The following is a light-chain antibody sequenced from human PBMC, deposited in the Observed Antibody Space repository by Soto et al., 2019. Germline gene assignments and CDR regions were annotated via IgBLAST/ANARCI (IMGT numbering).Light chain of an antibody. J-gene: IGKJ5*01. CDR2: AAS. Sequence: DLQLTQSPSFLSASVGDRVTITCRASQGLSSDLAWYQQKPGKAPKLLIYAASTLQSGVPSRFSGSGSGTEFTLTISSLQPEDFATYYCQQLNRYPITFGQGTRLEIK. CDR3: QQLNRYPIT. CDR1: QGLSSD. V-gene: IGKV1-9*01.